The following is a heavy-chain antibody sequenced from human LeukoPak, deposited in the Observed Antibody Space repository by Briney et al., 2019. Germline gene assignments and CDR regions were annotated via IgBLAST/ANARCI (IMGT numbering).Heavy chain of an antibody. V-gene: IGHV1-2*02. Sequence: ASVKVSCKASGYTFTGYYMHWVRQAPGQGLEWMGWINPNSGGTNYAQKFQGRVTITRDTSISTAYMELSRLRSDDTAVYYCARDQPLRFLEWNHYYYYYMDVWGKGTTVTVSS. CDR1: GYTFTGYY. J-gene: IGHJ6*03. CDR2: INPNSGGT. CDR3: ARDQPLRFLEWNHYYYYYMDV. D-gene: IGHD3-3*01.